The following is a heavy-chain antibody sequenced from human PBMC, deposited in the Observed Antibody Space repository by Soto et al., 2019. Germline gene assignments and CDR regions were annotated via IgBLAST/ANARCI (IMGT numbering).Heavy chain of an antibody. J-gene: IGHJ6*02. CDR2: IIPIFGTA. Sequence: QVQLVQSGAEVKKPGSSVKVSCKASGGTFSSYAISWVRQAPGQGLEWMGGIIPIFGTANYAQKFQGRVTITVDESTSTAYMELSSLRSEDTAVYYCARPTVTDYYDSSGYSYYYGMDVWGQGTTVTVSS. CDR1: GGTFSSYA. CDR3: ARPTVTDYYDSSGYSYYYGMDV. D-gene: IGHD3-22*01. V-gene: IGHV1-69*01.